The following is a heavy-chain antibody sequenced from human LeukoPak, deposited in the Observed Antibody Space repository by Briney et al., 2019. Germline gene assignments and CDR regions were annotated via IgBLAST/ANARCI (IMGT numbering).Heavy chain of an antibody. V-gene: IGHV1-18*01. CDR2: ISAYNGNT. D-gene: IGHD3-3*01. CDR1: GGTFSSYA. Sequence: ASVKVSCKASGGTFSSYAISWVRQAPGQGLEWMGWISAYNGNTNYAQKLQGRVTMTTDTSTSTAYMELRSLRSDDTAVYYCARDLFTFETPLTISIHYYYYYGMDVWGQGTTVTVSS. J-gene: IGHJ6*02. CDR3: ARDLFTFETPLTISIHYYYYYGMDV.